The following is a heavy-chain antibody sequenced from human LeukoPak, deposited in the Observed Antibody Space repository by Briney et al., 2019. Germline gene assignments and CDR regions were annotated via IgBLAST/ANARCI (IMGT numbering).Heavy chain of an antibody. V-gene: IGHV1-2*06. CDR3: ARDGPRTGTPHRAFCMDV. CDR2: INPNSGGT. Sequence: ASVKVSCKASGYTFTGYYMHWVRQAPGQGLEWMGRINPNSGGTNYAQKFQGRVTMTRDTSISTAYMELSRLRSDDTAVYYCARDGPRTGTPHRAFCMDVWGKGTTVTVSS. J-gene: IGHJ6*03. CDR1: GYTFTGYY. D-gene: IGHD1-1*01.